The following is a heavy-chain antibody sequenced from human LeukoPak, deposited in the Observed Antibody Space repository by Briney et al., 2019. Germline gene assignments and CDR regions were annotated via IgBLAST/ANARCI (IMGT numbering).Heavy chain of an antibody. Sequence: PGGSLRLSCVASGFSFSNYAMTWVRQAPGKGLEWVSVVSGGGGTTYYADSVKGRFTISRDNSKDTLYLQMNSLRAEDTAVYYCARDSAGVAGPDYWGQGTLVTVSS. CDR3: ARDSAGVAGPDY. CDR1: GFSFSNYA. D-gene: IGHD6-19*01. CDR2: VSGGGGTT. V-gene: IGHV3-23*01. J-gene: IGHJ4*02.